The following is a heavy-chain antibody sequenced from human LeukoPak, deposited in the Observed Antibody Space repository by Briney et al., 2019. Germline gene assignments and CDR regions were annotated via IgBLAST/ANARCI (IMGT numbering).Heavy chain of an antibody. CDR3: ARVPIGAAPPDY. Sequence: ASVKVSCKASGYTFTGYYMHWVRQAPGQGLEWMGWINPNSGGTNYAQKFQGRVTMTRDTSISTAHMELSRLRSDDTAVYYCARVPIGAAPPDYWGQGTLVTVSS. CDR1: GYTFTGYY. V-gene: IGHV1-2*02. CDR2: INPNSGGT. J-gene: IGHJ4*02. D-gene: IGHD6-6*01.